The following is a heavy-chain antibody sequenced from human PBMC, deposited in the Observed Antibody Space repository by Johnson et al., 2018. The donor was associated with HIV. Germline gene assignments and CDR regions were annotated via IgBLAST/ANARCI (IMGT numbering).Heavy chain of an antibody. CDR1: GFTFDDFA. CDR2: INWNGYST. CDR3: VTADRGSA. D-gene: IGHD1-26*01. J-gene: IGHJ3*01. V-gene: IGHV3-20*04. Sequence: VQLVESGGGVVRPGGSLRLSCAASGFTFDDFAMSWVRQVPGKGLEWVSGINWNGYSTGHADSVKGRFTISRDNAKNSLYLQMNSLRDEDTAVYYCVTADRGSAWGQGTTVTVSS.